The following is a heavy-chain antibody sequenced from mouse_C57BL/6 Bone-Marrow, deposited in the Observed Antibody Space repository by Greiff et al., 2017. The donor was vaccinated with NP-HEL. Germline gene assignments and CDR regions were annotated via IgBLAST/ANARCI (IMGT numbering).Heavy chain of an antibody. CDR1: GYTFTEYT. J-gene: IGHJ2*01. CDR3: ARHEEGRGEGGNYFDY. CDR2: FYPGSGSI. Sequence: VQLKESGAELVKPGASVKLSCKASGYTFTEYTIHWVKQRSGQGLEWIGWFYPGSGSIKYNEKFKDKATLTADKSSSTVYMELSRLTSEDSAVYFCARHEEGRGEGGNYFDYWGQGTTLTVSS. V-gene: IGHV1-62-2*01. D-gene: IGHD3-3*01.